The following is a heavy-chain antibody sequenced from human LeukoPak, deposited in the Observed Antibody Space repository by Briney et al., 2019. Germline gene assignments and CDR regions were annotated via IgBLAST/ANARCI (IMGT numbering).Heavy chain of an antibody. Sequence: ASETLSLTCAVYGGSFSGYYWSWIRQPPGKGLEWIGEINHSGSTNYNPSLKSRVTISVDTSKNQFSLKLSSVTAADTAVYYCARGGQQPYYFNYWGQGTLVTVSS. J-gene: IGHJ4*02. V-gene: IGHV4-34*01. CDR2: INHSGST. CDR3: ARGGQQPYYFNY. CDR1: GGSFSGYY. D-gene: IGHD6-13*01.